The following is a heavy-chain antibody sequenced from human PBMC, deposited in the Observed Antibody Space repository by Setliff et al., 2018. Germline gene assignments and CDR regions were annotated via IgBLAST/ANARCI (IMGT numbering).Heavy chain of an antibody. D-gene: IGHD3-10*01. CDR3: ARHTIAMSTIISYFDY. CDR2: IQTSGTT. J-gene: IGHJ4*02. Sequence: SETLSLTCTVSGGSISSGNYYWSWIRQPAGKGLEWIGYIQTSGTTNYNPSLKSRVTISVDTSKNQFSLRLKSVTAADTAVYYCARHTIAMSTIISYFDYWGQGTLVTVSS. CDR1: GGSISSGNYY. V-gene: IGHV4-61*09.